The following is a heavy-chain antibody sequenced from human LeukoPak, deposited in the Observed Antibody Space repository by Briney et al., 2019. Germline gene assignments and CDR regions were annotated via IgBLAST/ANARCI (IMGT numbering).Heavy chain of an antibody. CDR2: ISGSGGST. CDR3: AKDGRVRGVSHDY. V-gene: IGHV3-23*01. D-gene: IGHD3-10*01. J-gene: IGHJ4*02. Sequence: GGSLRLSCAASGFTFSSYAMSWVRQAPGKGLGWVSAISGSGGSTYYADSVKGRFTISRDNSKNTLYLQMNSLRAEDTAVYYCAKDGRVRGVSHDYWGQGTLVTVSS. CDR1: GFTFSSYA.